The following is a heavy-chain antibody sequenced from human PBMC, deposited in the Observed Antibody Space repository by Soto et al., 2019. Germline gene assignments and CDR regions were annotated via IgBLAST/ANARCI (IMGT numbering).Heavy chain of an antibody. CDR3: AREAGYQESVGQQQPDL. J-gene: IGHJ1*01. V-gene: IGHV3-33*01. D-gene: IGHD6-13*01. Sequence: QVQLEESGGGVVQPGRSLRLSCAASGFTFSLYGMHWVRQAPGKGLEWVAGIWHDGSNRYHADSVKGRFTISRDNSKNALYLEMNSLRGEDTAVYYCAREAGYQESVGQQQPDLWGQGTLVTVSS. CDR1: GFTFSLYG. CDR2: IWHDGSNR.